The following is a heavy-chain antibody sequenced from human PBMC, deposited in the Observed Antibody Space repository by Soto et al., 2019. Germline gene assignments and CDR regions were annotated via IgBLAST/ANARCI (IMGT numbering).Heavy chain of an antibody. CDR1: GYTFTNYG. CDR3: ARDLEALDY. CDR2: VSCYNGNT. Sequence: GASVKVSCKASGYTFTNYGISWVRQAPGQGPEWMGWVSCYNGNTNYAQKLQDRVIMTTDTSTRIVYMELRNLRSDDTAVYYCARDLEALDYWGQGTLVTVSS. J-gene: IGHJ4*02. V-gene: IGHV1-18*01.